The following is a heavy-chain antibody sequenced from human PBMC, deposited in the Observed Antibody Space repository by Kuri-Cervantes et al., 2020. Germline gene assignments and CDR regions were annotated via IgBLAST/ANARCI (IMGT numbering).Heavy chain of an antibody. CDR3: ARVKQWLADS. V-gene: IGHV3-74*01. D-gene: IGHD6-19*01. CDR2: INSDGSST. CDR1: GFTFSSYW. J-gene: IGHJ4*02. Sequence: GESLKISCAASGFTFSSYWMHWVRQAPGKGLVWVSRINSDGSSTSYADSVRGRFTISRDNAKNTLYLQMNSLRAEDTAVYYCARVKQWLADSWGQGTLVTVSS.